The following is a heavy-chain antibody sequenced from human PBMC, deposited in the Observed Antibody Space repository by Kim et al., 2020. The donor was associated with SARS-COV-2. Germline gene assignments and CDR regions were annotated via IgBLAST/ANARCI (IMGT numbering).Heavy chain of an antibody. Sequence: GGSLRLSCAASGFTFSSYAMSWVRQAPGKGLEWVSAISGSGGSTYYADSVKGRFTISRDNSKNTLYLQMNSLRAEDTAVYYCAKDHGLLWFGEWGGFDYWGQGTLVTVSS. D-gene: IGHD3-10*01. J-gene: IGHJ4*02. V-gene: IGHV3-23*01. CDR1: GFTFSSYA. CDR2: ISGSGGST. CDR3: AKDHGLLWFGEWGGFDY.